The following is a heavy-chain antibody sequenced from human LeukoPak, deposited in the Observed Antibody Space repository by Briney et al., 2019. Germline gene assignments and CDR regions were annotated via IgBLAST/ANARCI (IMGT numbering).Heavy chain of an antibody. CDR1: GFTFSSYG. J-gene: IGHJ4*02. CDR3: ARDYGSSWYYFDY. CDR2: IWYDGSNK. Sequence: GGSLRLSCAASGFTFSSYGMHWVRQAPGKGLEWVAVIWYDGSNKYYADSVKGRFTISRDNSKNTLYLQMNSLRAEDTAVYYCARDYGSSWYYFDYWGQGTPVTVSS. D-gene: IGHD6-13*01. V-gene: IGHV3-33*01.